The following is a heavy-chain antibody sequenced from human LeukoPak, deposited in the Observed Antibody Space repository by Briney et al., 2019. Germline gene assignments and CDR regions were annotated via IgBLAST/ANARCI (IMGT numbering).Heavy chain of an antibody. J-gene: IGHJ3*02. Sequence: SETLSLTCTVSGHSIINSYYWGWIRQPPEKGLEWIGFIYYSGSTDYNPSLKSRVTISVDTSKNQFSLKLSSVTAADTAVYYCARWEPRMNAFDIWGQGTMVTVSS. V-gene: IGHV4-59*01. CDR2: IYYSGST. CDR1: GHSIINSYY. D-gene: IGHD1-14*01. CDR3: ARWEPRMNAFDI.